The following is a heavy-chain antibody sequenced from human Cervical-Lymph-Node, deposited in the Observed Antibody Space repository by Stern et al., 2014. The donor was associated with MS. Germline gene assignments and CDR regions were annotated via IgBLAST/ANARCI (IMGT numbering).Heavy chain of an antibody. Sequence: QVQLVESGGGVVQPERSLRLSCAASGFDFRIYGTQWVRQTPGQGLEWVAVIWFDGSKKNYADSVKGRFTISRDNSKNTLYLQMNSLRAADTAVYYCARVPSGWQTGFDYWGQGTLVTVSS. V-gene: IGHV3-33*01. CDR2: IWFDGSKK. D-gene: IGHD6-19*01. J-gene: IGHJ4*02. CDR1: GFDFRIYG. CDR3: ARVPSGWQTGFDY.